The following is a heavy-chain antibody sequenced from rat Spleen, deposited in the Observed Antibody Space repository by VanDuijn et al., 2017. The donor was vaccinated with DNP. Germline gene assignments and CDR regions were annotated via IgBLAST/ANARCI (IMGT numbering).Heavy chain of an antibody. CDR3: ARQNIVRDWFFDF. CDR2: ITYSGDT. J-gene: IGHJ1*01. CDR1: GYSITSNY. D-gene: IGHD4-3*01. Sequence: EVQLQESGPGLVKPSQSLSLTCSVTGYSITSNYWGWIRQFPGNKMEYIGHITYSGDTSYNPSLRSRISITRDTSKNQFFLHLNSVTTEDTATYYCARQNIVRDWFFDFWGPGTMVTVSS. V-gene: IGHV3-1*01.